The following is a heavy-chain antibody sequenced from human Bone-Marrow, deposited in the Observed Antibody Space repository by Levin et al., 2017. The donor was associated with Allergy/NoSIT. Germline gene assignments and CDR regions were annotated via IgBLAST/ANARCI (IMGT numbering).Heavy chain of an antibody. CDR3: ARFNGYDFDY. D-gene: IGHD5-12*01. V-gene: IGHV4-31*03. CDR2: IYYSGNT. Sequence: SETLSLTCTVSGGSISGGGYYWSWIRQHPGKGLEWIGYIYYSGNTYYNPSLKSRVIISVVTSKNQLSLKLTSVTVADTAVYYCARFNGYDFDYWGPGTLVTVSS. J-gene: IGHJ4*02. CDR1: GGSISGGGYY.